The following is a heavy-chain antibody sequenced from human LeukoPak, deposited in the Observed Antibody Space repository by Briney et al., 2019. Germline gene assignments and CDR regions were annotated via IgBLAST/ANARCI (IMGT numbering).Heavy chain of an antibody. CDR1: AGSITSSSYC. J-gene: IGHJ3*02. D-gene: IGHD1-26*01. CDR2: IYCSGST. V-gene: IGHV4-39*07. CDR3: ARDRREWELLSAFDI. Sequence: SQTLSLTCTVSAGSITSSSYCSGWIRQPPGKGLEWIGSIYCSGSTYYNPSLKSQVTISVDTSNNQFSLKLSSVTAADTAVYYCARDRREWELLSAFDIWGQGTMVTVSS.